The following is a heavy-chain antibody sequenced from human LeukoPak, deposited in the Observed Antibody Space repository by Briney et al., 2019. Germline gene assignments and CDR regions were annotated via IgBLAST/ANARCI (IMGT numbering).Heavy chain of an antibody. V-gene: IGHV3-21*01. CDR2: ISSSSSYI. J-gene: IGHJ4*02. Sequence: GGSLRLSCAASGFTFSSYSMNWVRQAPGKGLEWVSSISSSSSYIYYAASVKGRFTISRDNAKNSLYLQMNSLRAEDTAVYYCARDDESSSWYLPFPDYWGQGTLVTVSS. CDR3: ARDDESSSWYLPFPDY. D-gene: IGHD6-13*01. CDR1: GFTFSSYS.